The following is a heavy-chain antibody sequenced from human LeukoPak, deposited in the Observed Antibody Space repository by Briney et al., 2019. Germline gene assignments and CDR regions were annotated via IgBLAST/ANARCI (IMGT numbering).Heavy chain of an antibody. J-gene: IGHJ4*02. CDR1: GCSISNYY. CDR2: VFYSGGT. V-gene: IGHV4-59*12. Sequence: SETLSLTCTVSGCSISNYYWGWIRRPPGEGLGWIGFVFYSGGTHYNPSLKSRVTMSVDTSKNQFTLELTSVTAADTAVYFCARDRSGAHQRYFDYWGQGTLVTVSS. CDR3: ARDRSGAHQRYFDY. D-gene: IGHD2-15*01.